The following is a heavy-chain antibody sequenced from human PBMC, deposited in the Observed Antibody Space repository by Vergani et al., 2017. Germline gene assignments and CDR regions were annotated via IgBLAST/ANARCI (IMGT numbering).Heavy chain of an antibody. CDR3: ARGGEWELSPPDY. Sequence: EVQLLESGGGLVQPGGSLRLSCAASGFTFSSYWMSWVCQAPGKGLEWVANIKQDGSEKYYVDSVKGRFTISRDNAKNSLYLQMNSLRAEDTAVYYCARGGEWELSPPDYWGQGTLVTVSS. J-gene: IGHJ4*02. CDR1: GFTFSSYW. V-gene: IGHV3-7*03. CDR2: IKQDGSEK. D-gene: IGHD1-26*01.